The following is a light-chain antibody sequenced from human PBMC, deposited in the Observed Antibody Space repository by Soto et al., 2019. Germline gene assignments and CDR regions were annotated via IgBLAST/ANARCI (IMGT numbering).Light chain of an antibody. CDR2: GPS. CDR1: QTLRGNY. V-gene: IGKV3-20*01. CDR3: HQFGSSPFT. Sequence: EIVLTQSPATLSLSPGDSAALSCRASQTLRGNYFAWYQQIPGQPPRLLVYGPSGRAAGITDRFSGSGSRTVSNLTIRGVEPEDFAVYYCHQFGSSPFTFGPGTKV. J-gene: IGKJ3*01.